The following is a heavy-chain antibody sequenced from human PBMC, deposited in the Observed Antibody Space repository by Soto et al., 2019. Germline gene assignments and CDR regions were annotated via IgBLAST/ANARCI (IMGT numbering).Heavy chain of an antibody. Sequence: PGGSLRLSCVASGFTVSNNYMSWVRQAPGKGLEWVSVSYSGGSTDYADSVKGRFTISRDNSKNTLYPQMNSLRADDTAVYYCARARDGYNFLYEPTWGQGTLVTVSS. V-gene: IGHV3-53*01. J-gene: IGHJ4*02. D-gene: IGHD5-12*01. CDR1: GFTVSNNY. CDR3: ARARDGYNFLYEPT. CDR2: SYSGGST.